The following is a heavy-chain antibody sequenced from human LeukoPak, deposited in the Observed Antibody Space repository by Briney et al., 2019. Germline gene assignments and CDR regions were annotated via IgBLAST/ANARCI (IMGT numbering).Heavy chain of an antibody. J-gene: IGHJ4*02. Sequence: PGRSLRLSCAASGFTFSSYGMHWVRQAPGKGLEWVAVISYDGSNKYYADSVKGRFTISRDNSKNTLYLQMNSLRAEDTAVYYCAKALAAAGDYWGQGILVTVSS. D-gene: IGHD6-13*01. CDR2: ISYDGSNK. V-gene: IGHV3-30*18. CDR1: GFTFSSYG. CDR3: AKALAAAGDY.